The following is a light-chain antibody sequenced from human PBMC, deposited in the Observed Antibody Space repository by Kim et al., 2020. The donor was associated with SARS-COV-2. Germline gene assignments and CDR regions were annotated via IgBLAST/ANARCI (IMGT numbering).Light chain of an antibody. V-gene: IGLV3-21*04. CDR3: QVWDSSSDHVV. CDR2: YDS. CDR1: NSGSKT. Sequence: PGKTARMTCGGNNSGSKTVHWYQQKPGQAPVLVIYYDSDRPSGIPERFSGSKSGNTATLTISRVEAGDEADYYCQVWDSSSDHVVFGGGTKLTVL. J-gene: IGLJ2*01.